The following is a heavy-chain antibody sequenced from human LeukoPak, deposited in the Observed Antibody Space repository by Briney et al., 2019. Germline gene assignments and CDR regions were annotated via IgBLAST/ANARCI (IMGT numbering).Heavy chain of an antibody. J-gene: IGHJ6*02. Sequence: XXXVRXAPGXXLXWVAFMRYDGSNKCYADSVKGRFTISRDNSKNTLYLQMNSLRVEDTAVYYCARRYCSSTSCSQGDGMDVWGQGTTVTVSS. V-gene: IGHV3-30*02. CDR2: MRYDGSNK. D-gene: IGHD2-2*01. CDR3: ARRYCSSTSCSQGDGMDV.